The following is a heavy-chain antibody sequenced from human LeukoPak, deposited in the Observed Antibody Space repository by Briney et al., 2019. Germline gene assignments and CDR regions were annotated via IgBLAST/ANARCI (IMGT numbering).Heavy chain of an antibody. D-gene: IGHD6-19*01. J-gene: IGHJ5*02. Sequence: GGSLRLSCGTSGFKFEEYAMHWVRQVPGKGPEWVSGISWNSDSVIYADSVKGRFTISRDNAKNSLYLQMNSLRAEDTAVYYCARDRYSSGWFGDNWFDPWGQGTLVTVSS. V-gene: IGHV3-9*01. CDR3: ARDRYSSGWFGDNWFDP. CDR2: ISWNSDSV. CDR1: GFKFEEYA.